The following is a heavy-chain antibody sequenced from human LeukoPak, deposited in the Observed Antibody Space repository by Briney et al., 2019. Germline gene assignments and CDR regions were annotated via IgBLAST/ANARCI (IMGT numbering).Heavy chain of an antibody. V-gene: IGHV4-34*01. D-gene: IGHD3-10*01. J-gene: IGHJ5*02. CDR3: ARGAPMVRGAPQPNWFDP. CDR1: GGSFSGYY. Sequence: SETLSLTCAVYGGSFSGYYWSWIRQPPGKGLEWIGEINHSGSTNHNPSLKSRVTISVDTSKNQFSLKLSSVTAADTAVYYCARGAPMVRGAPQPNWFDPWGQGTLVTVSS. CDR2: INHSGST.